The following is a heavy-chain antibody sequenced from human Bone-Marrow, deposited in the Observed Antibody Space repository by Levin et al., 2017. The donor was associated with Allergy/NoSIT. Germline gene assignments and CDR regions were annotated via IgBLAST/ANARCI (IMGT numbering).Heavy chain of an antibody. D-gene: IGHD1-26*01. J-gene: IGHJ4*02. Sequence: PGGSLRLSCAASGFTFSDFGMHWVRQAPGKGLEWVALISYDGKNGFYKDSVKGRFTISRDNSKNTLYLQMNSLRVEDTAVYYCATDGSGRYGPGFRRWGQGTLVTVSS. CDR3: ATDGSGRYGPGFRR. V-gene: IGHV3-30*03. CDR1: GFTFSDFG. CDR2: ISYDGKNG.